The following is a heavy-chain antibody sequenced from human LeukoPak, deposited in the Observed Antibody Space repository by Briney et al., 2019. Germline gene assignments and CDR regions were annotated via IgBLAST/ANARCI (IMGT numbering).Heavy chain of an antibody. J-gene: IGHJ4*02. CDR2: MNQDGGEK. D-gene: IGHD1-26*01. CDR3: ARDKLVGATKYDY. CDR1: GFTFSTYW. Sequence: GGSLRLSCAASGFTFSTYWMSWVRQAPGKGLEWVANMNQDGGEKYYVDSVKGRFTISRDNAQNSLFLQMNSVRAEDTAVYYCARDKLVGATKYDYWGQGTLVTVSS. V-gene: IGHV3-7*01.